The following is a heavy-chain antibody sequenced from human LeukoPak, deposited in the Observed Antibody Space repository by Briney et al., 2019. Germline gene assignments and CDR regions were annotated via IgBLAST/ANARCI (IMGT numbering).Heavy chain of an antibody. CDR2: IYYSGST. D-gene: IGHD2-15*01. Sequence: SETLSLTCTVSGGSISSSSYYWGWIRQPPGKGLEWIGSIYYSGSTHYNPSLKSRVTISVDTSNNQFSLKLNSVTAADTAVYYCARHRCSGSSCYSVDWFDPWGQGTLVTVSS. J-gene: IGHJ5*02. CDR3: ARHRCSGSSCYSVDWFDP. CDR1: GGSISSSSYY. V-gene: IGHV4-39*01.